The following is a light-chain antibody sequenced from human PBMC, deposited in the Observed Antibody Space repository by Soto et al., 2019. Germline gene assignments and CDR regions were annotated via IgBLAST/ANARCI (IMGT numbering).Light chain of an antibody. CDR2: DTS. CDR3: QQYGSSPLT. V-gene: IGKV3-20*01. J-gene: IGKJ4*01. Sequence: EIVLTQSPGTLSLSVRERVTLSCRASQSVSSYLAWYQQTPGQAPRLLIYDTSNRATGTPDRFSGSGSGTDFTLTISRLEPEDFTVCYCQQYGSSPLTFGGGTTVEIK. CDR1: QSVSSY.